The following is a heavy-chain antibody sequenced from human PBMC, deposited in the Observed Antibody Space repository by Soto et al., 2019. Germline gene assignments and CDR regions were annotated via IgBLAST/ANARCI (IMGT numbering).Heavy chain of an antibody. CDR2: ISSSSSTI. CDR3: ASDESGDAFDI. J-gene: IGHJ3*02. V-gene: IGHV3-48*04. Sequence: GGSLRLSCAASGFTFSSYSMNWVRQAQGKGLEWVSYISSSSSTIYYADSVKGRFTIFRDNAKNSLYLQMNSLRAEDTAVYYGASDESGDAFDIWGQGTMVTVSS. CDR1: GFTFSSYS.